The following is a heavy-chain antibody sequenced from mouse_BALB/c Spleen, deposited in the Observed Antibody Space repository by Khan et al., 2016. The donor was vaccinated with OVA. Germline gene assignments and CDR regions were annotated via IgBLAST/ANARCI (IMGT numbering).Heavy chain of an antibody. CDR1: GYIFTSYW. D-gene: IGHD2-1*01. Sequence: QVQLKESGGDLVRPGASVKLSCKTSGYIFTSYWIHWVKQRSGQGLEWIARIYPGTGSTYYNEKFKGKATLTADNSSSTAYMQLSSLKSEDSSVYLCARGSGYGNYWFAYWGQGTLVTVSA. V-gene: IGHV1-76*01. CDR3: ARGSGYGNYWFAY. J-gene: IGHJ3*01. CDR2: IYPGTGST.